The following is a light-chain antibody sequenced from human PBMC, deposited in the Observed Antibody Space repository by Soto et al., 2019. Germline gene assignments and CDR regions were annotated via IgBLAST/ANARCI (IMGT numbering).Light chain of an antibody. CDR3: QQSYSTPFT. V-gene: IGKV1-39*01. CDR1: QSISSY. J-gene: IGKJ3*01. Sequence: DIQMTQSPSSLSVSVGDRVTITCRASQSISSYLNWYQQKPGKAPKLLIYAASSLQSGVPSRFSGSGSGTDFTLTISSLQPDDFATYYCQQSYSTPFTFGPGTKVDI. CDR2: AAS.